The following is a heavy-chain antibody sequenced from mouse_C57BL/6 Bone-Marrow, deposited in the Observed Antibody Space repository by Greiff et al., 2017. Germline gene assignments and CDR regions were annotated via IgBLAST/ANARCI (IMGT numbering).Heavy chain of an antibody. J-gene: IGHJ1*03. D-gene: IGHD1-1*01. CDR1: GFNIKDYY. CDR3: TTIITTVVAKDWYFDV. Sequence: EVNVVESGAELVRPGASVKLSCTASGFNIKDYYMHWVKQRPEQGLEWIGRIDPEDGDTEYAPKFQGKATMTADTSSNTAYLQLSSLTSEDTAVYYCTTIITTVVAKDWYFDVWGTGTTVTVSS. V-gene: IGHV14-1*01. CDR2: IDPEDGDT.